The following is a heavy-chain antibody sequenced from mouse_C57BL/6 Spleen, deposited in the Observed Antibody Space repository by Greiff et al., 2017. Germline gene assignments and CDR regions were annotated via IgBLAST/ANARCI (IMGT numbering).Heavy chain of an antibody. V-gene: IGHV1-64*01. CDR3: ANGDYYASDY. D-gene: IGHD1-1*01. Sequence: QVQLQQPGAELVKPGASVKLSCKASGYTFTSYWMHWVKQRPGQGLEWIGMIHPNSGSTYYNEKFKRKATLTVYKYSSTAYMQLSSLTSEDSAVYYCANGDYYASDYWGQGTSPTVSS. CDR2: IHPNSGST. J-gene: IGHJ2*02. CDR1: GYTFTSYW.